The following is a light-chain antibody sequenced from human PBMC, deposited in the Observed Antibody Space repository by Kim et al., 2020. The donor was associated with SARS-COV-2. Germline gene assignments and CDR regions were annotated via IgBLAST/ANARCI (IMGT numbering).Light chain of an antibody. Sequence: WSPGERATPSCRASQSVSSIYLAWYQQKLGQAPRLLIYGASSRATGIPDRFSGSGSGTDFTLTISRLEPEDFAVYYCQQYVNSPYTFGQGTKLEIK. V-gene: IGKV3-20*01. CDR1: QSVSSIY. CDR3: QQYVNSPYT. CDR2: GAS. J-gene: IGKJ2*01.